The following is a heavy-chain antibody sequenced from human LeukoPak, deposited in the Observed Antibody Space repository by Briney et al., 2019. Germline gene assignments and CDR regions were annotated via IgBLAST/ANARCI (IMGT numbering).Heavy chain of an antibody. CDR1: GYTFTGYY. CDR3: ARGYCSSTSCYVYNWFGP. J-gene: IGHJ5*02. CDR2: INPNSGGT. V-gene: IGHV1-2*04. Sequence: ASVKVSCKASGYTFTGYYMHWVRQAPGQGLEWMGWINPNSGGTNYAQKFQGWVTMTRDTSISTAYMELSRLRSDDTAVYYCARGYCSSTSCYVYNWFGPWGQGTLVTVSS. D-gene: IGHD2-2*01.